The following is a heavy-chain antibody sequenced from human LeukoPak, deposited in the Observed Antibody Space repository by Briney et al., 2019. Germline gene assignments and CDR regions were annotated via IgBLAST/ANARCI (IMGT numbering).Heavy chain of an antibody. J-gene: IGHJ4*02. CDR2: INPSGGST. Sequence: ASVKVSCKGSGYTFTSYYMHWVRHAPGQGLEWMGIINPSGGSTSYAQKFQGRVTMTRDTSMSTVYMELSSLRSEDTAVYYCAREGDILTGHFDYWGQGTLVTVSS. V-gene: IGHV1-46*01. CDR3: AREGDILTGHFDY. D-gene: IGHD3-9*01. CDR1: GYTFTSYY.